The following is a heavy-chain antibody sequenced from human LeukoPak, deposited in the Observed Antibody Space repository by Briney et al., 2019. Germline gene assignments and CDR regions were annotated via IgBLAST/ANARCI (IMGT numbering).Heavy chain of an antibody. V-gene: IGHV1-18*01. J-gene: IGHJ3*02. CDR3: ARDGRPYYYGSGYYAFDI. Sequence: ASVKVSCKASGGTFSSYAISWVRQAPGQGLEWMGWISAYNGNTNYAQKLQGRVTMTTDTSTSTAYMELRSLRSDDTAVYYCARDGRPYYYGSGYYAFDIWGQGTMVTVSS. CDR1: GGTFSSYA. CDR2: ISAYNGNT. D-gene: IGHD3-10*01.